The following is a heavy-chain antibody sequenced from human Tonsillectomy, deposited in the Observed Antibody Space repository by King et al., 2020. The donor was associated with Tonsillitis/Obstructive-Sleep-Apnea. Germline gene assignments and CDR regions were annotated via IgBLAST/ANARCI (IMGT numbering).Heavy chain of an antibody. CDR3: AKPSLDTNALDYYYYMDV. V-gene: IGHV3-23*04. J-gene: IGHJ6*03. D-gene: IGHD5-18*01. Sequence: VQLVESGGGLVQPGGSLRLSCAASGFTFSSYAMSWVRQAPGKGLEWVSAISGSGGSTHYADSVKGRFTISRYNSKNTLYLQMNSLRAEDTALDYCAKPSLDTNALDYYYYMDVWGKGTMVTVSS. CDR2: ISGSGGST. CDR1: GFTFSSYA.